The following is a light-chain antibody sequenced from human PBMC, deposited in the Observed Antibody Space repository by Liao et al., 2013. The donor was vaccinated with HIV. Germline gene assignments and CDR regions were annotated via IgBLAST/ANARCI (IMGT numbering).Light chain of an antibody. J-gene: IGLJ1*01. Sequence: SYELTQPPSVSVAPGKTARITCGGNNIGSKSVHWYQQKPGQAPVLVIYYDSDRPSGIPERFSGSNSGNTATLTISGTQAMDEADYYCQAWDSSTLYVFGTGTKVTVL. CDR2: YDS. CDR1: NIGSKS. CDR3: QAWDSSTLYV. V-gene: IGLV3-21*01.